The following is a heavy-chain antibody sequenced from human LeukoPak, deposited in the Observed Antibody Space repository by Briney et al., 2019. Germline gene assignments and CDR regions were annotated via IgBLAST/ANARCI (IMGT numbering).Heavy chain of an antibody. CDR3: ARAGYVAAFDI. J-gene: IGHJ3*02. CDR2: IKEDGTKK. Sequence: ASVKVSCKASGYTFTHHGITWVRQAPGQGLEWMANIKEDGTKKDYGDSLRGRITISRDNSKNSLSLEMNSLRAEDTAVYYCARAGYVAAFDIWGQGTTVTVSS. CDR1: GYTFTHHG. V-gene: IGHV3-7*02. D-gene: IGHD2-2*01.